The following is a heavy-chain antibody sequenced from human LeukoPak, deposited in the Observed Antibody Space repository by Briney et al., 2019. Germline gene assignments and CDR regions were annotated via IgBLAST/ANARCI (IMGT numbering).Heavy chain of an antibody. V-gene: IGHV3-74*01. CDR1: GFTLNSNW. Sequence: GGSLRLSCAVSGFTLNSNWIHWVRQAPGQGLVWVSRINEDGSGTSYADSVKGRFTISKDDAKNTVYLQMNSLRAEDTAVYYCATVFEHWGQGTLVTVSP. J-gene: IGHJ4*02. CDR3: ATVFEH. CDR2: INEDGSGT.